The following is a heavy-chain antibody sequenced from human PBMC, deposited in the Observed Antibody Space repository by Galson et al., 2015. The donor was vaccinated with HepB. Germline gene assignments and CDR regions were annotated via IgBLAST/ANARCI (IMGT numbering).Heavy chain of an antibody. V-gene: IGHV3-23*01. CDR2: ISYFGIST. D-gene: IGHD1-26*01. Sequence: SLRLSCAASGFTFRSHAMNWVRQAPGKGLEWVSAISYFGISTGYADSVRGRFTVSRDDSTNTLYLQMTGLRAEDTAVYYCAKDIYSGSFSHYFDSWGQGTPVTVSS. CDR3: AKDIYSGSFSHYFDS. CDR1: GFTFRSHA. J-gene: IGHJ4*02.